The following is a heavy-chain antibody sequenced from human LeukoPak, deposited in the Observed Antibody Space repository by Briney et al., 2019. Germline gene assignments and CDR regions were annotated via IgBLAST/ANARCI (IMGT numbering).Heavy chain of an antibody. CDR2: IKEDGSEK. D-gene: IGHD5-18*01. V-gene: IGHV3-7*01. J-gene: IGHJ3*02. CDR3: AALGHGYSYGLDAFDT. Sequence: GGSLRLSCAACGFSFTSYWMSWVRQAPGKGLEWLANIKEDGSEKYYVDSVKGRFTISRDNAKNSLYLQMNSLRAEDAAVYYCAALGHGYSYGLDAFDTWGQGTMVTVSS. CDR1: GFSFTSYW.